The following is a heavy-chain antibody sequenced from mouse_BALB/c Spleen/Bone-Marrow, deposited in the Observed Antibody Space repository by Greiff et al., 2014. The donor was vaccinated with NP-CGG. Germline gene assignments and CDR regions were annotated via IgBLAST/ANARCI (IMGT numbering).Heavy chain of an antibody. CDR2: IYPGDGDT. V-gene: IGHV1-80*01. CDR3: ARDDGFAY. J-gene: IGHJ3*01. CDR1: GYAFSSYW. D-gene: IGHD2-12*01. Sequence: QVQLQQSGAELVGPGSSVKISCKASGYAFSSYWMNWVKQRPGQGLEWIGQIYPGDGDTNYNGKFKGKATLTADKSSSTAYMQLSSLTSEDSAVYFCARDDGFAYWGQGTLVTVSA.